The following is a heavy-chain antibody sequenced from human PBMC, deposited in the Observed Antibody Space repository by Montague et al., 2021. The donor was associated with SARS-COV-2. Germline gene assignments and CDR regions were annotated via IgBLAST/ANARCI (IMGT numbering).Heavy chain of an antibody. CDR3: ASGIYPSGSYYNRYYYGLNI. Sequence: SATLSLTCAVYGGSLSGYYWSWIRQPPEKGLEWIGEINHSANTKYNPSLKSPATISIDTSKNQFSLKMTSVTAADTATYYCASGIYPSGSYYNRYYYGLNIWGPRTTVIVSS. D-gene: IGHD3-10*01. CDR2: INHSANT. CDR1: GGSLSGYY. J-gene: IGHJ6*02. V-gene: IGHV4-34*01.